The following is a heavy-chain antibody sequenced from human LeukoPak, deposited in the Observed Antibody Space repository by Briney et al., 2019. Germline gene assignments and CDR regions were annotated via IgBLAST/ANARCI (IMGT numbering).Heavy chain of an antibody. D-gene: IGHD2-2*01. J-gene: IGHJ4*01. Sequence: GGSLRLSCAASQFIFSTYAMSWVRQPPGKGLEWVSGITSSGGSTYYADSVRGRFTISRDNAKNSLYLQMNSLRAEDTAMYYCARDTRGESDYWGHGTLVTVSS. CDR3: ARDTRGESDY. CDR2: ITSSGGST. CDR1: QFIFSTYA. V-gene: IGHV3-23*01.